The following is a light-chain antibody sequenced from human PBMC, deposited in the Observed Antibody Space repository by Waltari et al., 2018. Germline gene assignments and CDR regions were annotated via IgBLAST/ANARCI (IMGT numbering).Light chain of an antibody. CDR2: GVS. CDR3: QQYNNWPPLT. Sequence: EIVMTQSPATLSVSPGERATLSCRASQSVSSNLACYQQKPGQAPRLLIYGVSTRATGIPARFSGSGSGTEFTLTISSLQSEDFAVYYCQQYNNWPPLTFGGGTKVEIK. CDR1: QSVSSN. V-gene: IGKV3-15*01. J-gene: IGKJ4*01.